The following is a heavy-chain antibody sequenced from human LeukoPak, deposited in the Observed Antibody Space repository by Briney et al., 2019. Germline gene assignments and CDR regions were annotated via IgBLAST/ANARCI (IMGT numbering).Heavy chain of an antibody. D-gene: IGHD3/OR15-3a*01. Sequence: GGSLRLSCAASGFTFDDYAMHWVRQAPGKGLEWVSLISGDGGSTYYADSVKGRFTISRDNSKNSLYLQMNGLRTEDTALYYCAKDMDWQDQDDYWGQGTLVTVSS. V-gene: IGHV3-43*02. J-gene: IGHJ4*02. CDR1: GFTFDDYA. CDR3: AKDMDWQDQDDY. CDR2: ISGDGGST.